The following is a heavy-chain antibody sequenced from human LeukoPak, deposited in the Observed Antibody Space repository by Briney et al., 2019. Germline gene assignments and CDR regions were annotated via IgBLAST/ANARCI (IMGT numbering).Heavy chain of an antibody. CDR1: GFTFSSYA. J-gene: IGHJ3*02. D-gene: IGHD2-2*02. CDR2: ISGSGGST. Sequence: GGSLRLSCAASGFTFSSYAMSWVRQAPGKGLEWVSAISGSGGSTYHADSVKDRFTISRDNSKNTLYLQMNSLRAEDTAVYYCAKASTSWYIAFDIWGQGTMVTVSS. CDR3: AKASTSWYIAFDI. V-gene: IGHV3-23*01.